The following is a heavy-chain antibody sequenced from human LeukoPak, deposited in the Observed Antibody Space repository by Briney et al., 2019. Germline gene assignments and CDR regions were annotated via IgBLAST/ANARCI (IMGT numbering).Heavy chain of an antibody. CDR1: GFTFGSFA. Sequence: GRSLRLSCAASGFTFGSFAMRWVRQAPGKGLEWVAFISYDGSVKYYADSVKGRFTVSKDNSKNTLYLQMNSLRAEDTAVYYCARESEAAAAGDGAFDIWGQGTMVTVSS. CDR3: ARESEAAAAGDGAFDI. V-gene: IGHV3-30*04. CDR2: ISYDGSVK. D-gene: IGHD6-13*01. J-gene: IGHJ3*02.